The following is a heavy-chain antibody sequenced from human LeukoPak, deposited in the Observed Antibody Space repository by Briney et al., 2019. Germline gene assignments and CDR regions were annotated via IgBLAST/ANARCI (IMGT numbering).Heavy chain of an antibody. CDR3: ARGSRITIFGVVTNNWFDP. V-gene: IGHV1-8*01. J-gene: IGHJ5*02. D-gene: IGHD3-3*01. CDR2: MNPNSGNT. Sequence: GASVKVSCKASGYTFTSYDINWVRPATGQGLEWMGWMNPNSGNTGYAQKFQGRVTMTRNTSISTAYMELSSLRSEDTAVYYCARGSRITIFGVVTNNWFDPWGQGTLVTVSS. CDR1: GYTFTSYD.